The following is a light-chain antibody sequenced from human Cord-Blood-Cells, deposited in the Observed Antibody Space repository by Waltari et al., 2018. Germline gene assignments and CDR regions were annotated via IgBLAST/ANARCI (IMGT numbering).Light chain of an antibody. J-gene: IGLJ2*01. CDR1: SSDVGGSNY. V-gene: IGLV2-8*01. CDR2: EFT. CDR3: SSYAGSDNVVV. Sequence: QSALTQPPSASGSPGQSVTLSCTGTSSDVGGSNYVSWYQQHPGKAPKLMIYEFTKRPAGVPDRFPGATTGDTAFLPGFGLQADDTADSLCSSYAGSDNVVVFGGGTNLTFL.